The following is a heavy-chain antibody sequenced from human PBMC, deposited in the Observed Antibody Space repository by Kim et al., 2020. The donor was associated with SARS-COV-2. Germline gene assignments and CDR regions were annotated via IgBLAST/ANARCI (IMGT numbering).Heavy chain of an antibody. Sequence: SETLSLTCTVSGGSISSYYWSWIRQPPGKGLEWIGYIYYSGSTNYNPSLKSRVTISVDTSKNQFSLKLSSVTAADTAVYYCARVAPWAYYLFDYWGQGTLVTVSS. J-gene: IGHJ4*02. CDR1: GGSISSYY. D-gene: IGHD3-10*01. CDR2: IYYSGST. CDR3: ARVAPWAYYLFDY. V-gene: IGHV4-59*01.